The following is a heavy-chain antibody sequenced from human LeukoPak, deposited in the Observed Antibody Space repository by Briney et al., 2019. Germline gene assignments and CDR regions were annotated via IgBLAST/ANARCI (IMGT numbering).Heavy chain of an antibody. CDR1: GFTFSSYA. D-gene: IGHD3-22*01. CDR2: ISYDGSNK. J-gene: IGHJ4*02. CDR3: ARGYYDSSGYYYFDY. Sequence: GGSLRLSCAASGFTFSSYAMSWVRQAPGKGPEWVAVISYDGSNKYYADSVKGRFTISRDNSKNTLYLQMNSLRAEDTAVYYCARGYYDSSGYYYFDYWGQGTLVTVSS. V-gene: IGHV3-30*04.